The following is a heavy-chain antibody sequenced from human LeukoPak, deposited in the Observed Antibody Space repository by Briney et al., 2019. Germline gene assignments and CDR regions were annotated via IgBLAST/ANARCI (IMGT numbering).Heavy chain of an antibody. Sequence: GGSLRLSCAASGFTFSSYWMHWVRQAPGKWLVWVSRINSDGSSTSYADSVKGRFTISRDNAKDTLYLQMNSLRAEDTAVYYCARLYYDILTGPDYYMDVWGKGTTVTVSS. CDR3: ARLYYDILTGPDYYMDV. V-gene: IGHV3-74*01. D-gene: IGHD3-9*01. CDR1: GFTFSSYW. J-gene: IGHJ6*03. CDR2: INSDGSST.